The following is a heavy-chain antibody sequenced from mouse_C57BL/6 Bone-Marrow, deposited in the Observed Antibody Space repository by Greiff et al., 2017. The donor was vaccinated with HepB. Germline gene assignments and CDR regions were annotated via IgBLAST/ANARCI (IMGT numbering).Heavy chain of an antibody. CDR2: INPNNGGT. Sequence: EVQLQQSGPELVKPGASVKISCKASGYTFTDYYMNWVKQSHGKSLEWIGDINPNNGGTSYNQKFKGKATLTVDKSSSTAYMELRSLTSEDSAVYYCANPYDLFAYWGQGTLVTVSA. V-gene: IGHV1-26*01. CDR3: ANPYDLFAY. D-gene: IGHD2-3*01. CDR1: GYTFTDYY. J-gene: IGHJ3*01.